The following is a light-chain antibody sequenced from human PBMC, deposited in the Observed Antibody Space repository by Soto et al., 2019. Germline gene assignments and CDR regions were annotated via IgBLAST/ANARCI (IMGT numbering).Light chain of an antibody. V-gene: IGKV3-15*01. J-gene: IGKJ3*01. CDR3: QQYNNWPLT. CDR2: GPS. Sequence: ETVLTQSPATLSASPGERATLSCRASQSISSNLAWYLQKPGQAPRLLIYGPSTSATGIPARFSGSGFGTEFTLTIDSLQSEDFAVYYCQQYNNWPLTFGPGTKVDVK. CDR1: QSISSN.